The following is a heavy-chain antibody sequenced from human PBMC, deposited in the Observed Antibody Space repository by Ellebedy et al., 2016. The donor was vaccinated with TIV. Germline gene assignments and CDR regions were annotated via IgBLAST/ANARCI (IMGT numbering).Heavy chain of an antibody. J-gene: IGHJ4*02. CDR2: ISSTGSTI. V-gene: IGHV3-11*01. Sequence: PGGSLRLSCAASGFTFSDYYMSWIRQAPGKGLEWVSYISSTGSTIYYADSVKGRFTISRDNAKNSVYLQMSSLRPEDTAVYYCVRDHQAHDYWGQGSRVTVSS. CDR1: GFTFSDYY. CDR3: VRDHQAHDY.